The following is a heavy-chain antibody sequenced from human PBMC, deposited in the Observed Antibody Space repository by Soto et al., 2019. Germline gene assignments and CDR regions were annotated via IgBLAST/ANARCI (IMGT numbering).Heavy chain of an antibody. Sequence: QVQLVESGGGVVQPGRSLRLSCAASGFTFSSYGMHWVRQAPGKGLEWVAVIWYDGSNKYYADSVKGRFTISRDNSKNTLYLQMNSLRAEDTAVYYCARNGGATEGPLDYWGQGTLVTVSS. CDR1: GFTFSSYG. J-gene: IGHJ4*02. D-gene: IGHD1-26*01. V-gene: IGHV3-33*01. CDR2: IWYDGSNK. CDR3: ARNGGATEGPLDY.